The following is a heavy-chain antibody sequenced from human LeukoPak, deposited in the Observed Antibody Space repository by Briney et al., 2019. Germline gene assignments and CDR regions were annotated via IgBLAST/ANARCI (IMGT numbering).Heavy chain of an antibody. V-gene: IGHV1-18*04. J-gene: IGHJ6*03. CDR3: ARDRVYYYMDV. D-gene: IGHD3-10*01. CDR2: ISAYNGNT. Sequence: ASVKVSCKASGYTFTGYYMHWVRQAPGQGLEWMGWISAYNGNTNYAQKLQGRVTMTTDTSTSTAYMELRSLRSDDTAVYYCARDRVYYYMDVWGKGTTVTVSS. CDR1: GYTFTGYY.